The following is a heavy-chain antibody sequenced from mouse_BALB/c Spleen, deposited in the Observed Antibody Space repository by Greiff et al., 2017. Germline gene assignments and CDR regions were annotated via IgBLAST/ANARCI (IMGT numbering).Heavy chain of an antibody. Sequence: VKLQESGPGLVAPSQSLSITCTVSGFSLTSYGVHWVRQPPGKGLEWLGVIWAGGSTNYNSALMSRLSISKDNSKSQVFLKMNSLQTDDTAMYYCARNYYGSRGDYFDYWGQGTTLTVSS. V-gene: IGHV2-9*02. CDR1: GFSLTSYG. CDR2: IWAGGST. J-gene: IGHJ2*01. CDR3: ARNYYGSRGDYFDY. D-gene: IGHD1-1*01.